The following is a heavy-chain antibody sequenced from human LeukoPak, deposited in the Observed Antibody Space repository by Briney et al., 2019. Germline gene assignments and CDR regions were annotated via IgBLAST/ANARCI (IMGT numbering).Heavy chain of an antibody. J-gene: IGHJ4*02. D-gene: IGHD4-23*01. CDR2: IKQDGSIK. CDR1: GFTFSNYW. Sequence: TGGSLRLSCAASGFTFSNYWMSWVRQAPEKGLEWVANIKQDGSIKQYVDSTKGRFTISRDNAKNSLYLQMNSLRVEDTAVYYCARDRDDGGFEYWGQGTLVTVSS. V-gene: IGHV3-7*01. CDR3: ARDRDDGGFEY.